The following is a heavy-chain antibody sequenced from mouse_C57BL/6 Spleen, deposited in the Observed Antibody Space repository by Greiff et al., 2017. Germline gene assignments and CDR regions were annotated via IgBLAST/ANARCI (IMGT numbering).Heavy chain of an antibody. Sequence: EVQLVESGGGLVHPGGSMKLSCVASGFTFSNYWMNWVRQSPEKGLEWVAQIRLKSDNYATHYAESVKGRFTISRDDSKSSVYLQMNNLRAEDTGSYYCTGDYVDYFDYWGQGTTLTVSS. CDR3: TGDYVDYFDY. V-gene: IGHV6-3*01. CDR1: GFTFSNYW. CDR2: IRLKSDNYAT. J-gene: IGHJ2*01. D-gene: IGHD2-4*01.